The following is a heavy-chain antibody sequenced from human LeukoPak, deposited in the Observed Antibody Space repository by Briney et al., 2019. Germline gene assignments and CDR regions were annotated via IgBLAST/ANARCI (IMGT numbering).Heavy chain of an antibody. CDR2: TRNKANSYTT. D-gene: IGHD6-6*01. V-gene: IGHV3-72*01. Sequence: GGSLRLSCAASGFTFSDHYMDWVRLAPGKGLEWVGRTRNKANSYTTEYAASVKGRFTISRDDSKNSLYLQMNSLKTEDTAVYYCAAIAARPGVDYWGQGTLVTVSS. CDR3: AAIAARPGVDY. J-gene: IGHJ4*02. CDR1: GFTFSDHY.